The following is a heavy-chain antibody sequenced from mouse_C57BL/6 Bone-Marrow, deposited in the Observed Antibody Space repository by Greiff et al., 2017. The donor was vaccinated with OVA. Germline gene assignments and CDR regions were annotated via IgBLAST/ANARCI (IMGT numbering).Heavy chain of an antibody. J-gene: IGHJ3*01. V-gene: IGHV14-2*01. CDR1: GFNITDYY. Sequence: VQLQQSGAELVKPGASVKLSCTASGFNITDYYMHWVKQRTEQGLEWIGRIDPEDGETKYAPKFQGKATLTADTSSNTAYLQLSSLTSEDTAVFYGARAFFSWFAYWGQGTLVTVSA. CDR2: IDPEDGET. CDR3: ARAFFSWFAY.